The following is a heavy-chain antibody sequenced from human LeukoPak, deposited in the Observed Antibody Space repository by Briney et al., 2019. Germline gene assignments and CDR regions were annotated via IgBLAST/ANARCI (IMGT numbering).Heavy chain of an antibody. J-gene: IGHJ3*01. CDR2: LNPNSGGA. CDR3: ARVNTAMRFDAFDV. D-gene: IGHD5-18*01. V-gene: IGHV1-2*02. CDR1: GYTFTGYY. Sequence: ASVKVSCKASGYTFTGYYIHWVRQAPGQGLEWMGWLNPNSGGAIYAQSFQGRVTMTRDTSINTAYMELSRLRSDDTAIYYCARVNTAMRFDAFDVWGQGTMVTVSS.